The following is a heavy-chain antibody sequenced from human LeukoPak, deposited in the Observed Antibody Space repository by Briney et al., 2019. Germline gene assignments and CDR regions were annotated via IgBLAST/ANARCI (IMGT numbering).Heavy chain of an antibody. CDR2: IGSDNKP. Sequence: GGSLTLSCEASGFTFSAYAMTWVRQAPGKGLEWVSSIGSDNKPHYSESVKGRFTISRDNSKNNVYLQMNSLSAEDTALYYCAKARAGGYNYGPFDYWGQGTLVTVSS. V-gene: IGHV3-23*05. D-gene: IGHD5-18*01. CDR3: AKARAGGYNYGPFDY. J-gene: IGHJ4*02. CDR1: GFTFSAYA.